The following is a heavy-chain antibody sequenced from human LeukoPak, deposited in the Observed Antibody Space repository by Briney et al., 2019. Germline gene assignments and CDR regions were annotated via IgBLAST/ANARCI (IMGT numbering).Heavy chain of an antibody. Sequence: SETLSLTCVVYGGSFGGYYWSWIRQPPGKGLEWIGEINHSGSTNYNPSLKSRVTISVDTSKNQFSLKLSSVTAADTAVYYCAREGAVVVTAISYFDYWGQGTLVTVSS. J-gene: IGHJ4*02. V-gene: IGHV4-34*01. CDR3: AREGAVVVTAISYFDY. D-gene: IGHD2-21*02. CDR2: INHSGST. CDR1: GGSFGGYY.